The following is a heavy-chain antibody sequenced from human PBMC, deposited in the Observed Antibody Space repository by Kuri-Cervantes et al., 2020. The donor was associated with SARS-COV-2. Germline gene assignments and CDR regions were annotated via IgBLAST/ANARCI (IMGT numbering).Heavy chain of an antibody. J-gene: IGHJ4*02. CDR1: GFLFSAPA. CDR3: TTLIDY. Sequence: GGSLRLSCEVSGFLFSAPAIHWVRQGSGKGLEWVGRVRGKANNYATAYAASVKGRFTISRDDSKNMAYLQMNSLKTEDTAVYSCTTLIDYWGQGALVTVSS. V-gene: IGHV3-73*01. CDR2: VRGKANNYAT.